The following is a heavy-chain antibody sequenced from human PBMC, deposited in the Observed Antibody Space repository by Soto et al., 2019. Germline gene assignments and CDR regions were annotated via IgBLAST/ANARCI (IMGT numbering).Heavy chain of an antibody. CDR2: ISVSGDST. CDR1: GFTFSSYA. Sequence: PGGSLRFSCAASGFTFSSYAMTWVRQAPGKGLEWVSVISVSGDSTYYADSVKGRFTITRDNSKSTLYLQMNSLRAEDTALYYCARDGLRASVTDTFDYWGQGTLVTVFS. V-gene: IGHV3-23*01. D-gene: IGHD2-21*02. CDR3: ARDGLRASVTDTFDY. J-gene: IGHJ4*02.